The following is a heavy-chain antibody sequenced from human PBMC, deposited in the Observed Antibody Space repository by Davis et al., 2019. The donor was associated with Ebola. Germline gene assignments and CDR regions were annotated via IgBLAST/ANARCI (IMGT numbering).Heavy chain of an antibody. J-gene: IGHJ4*02. D-gene: IGHD1-26*01. CDR3: ARGGIVTYLGGWFDY. CDR1: GGSISSASYF. Sequence: SETLSLTCTVSGGSISSASYFWTWIRQPAGKGLEWIGEINHSGSTNYNPSLKSRVTISVDTSKNQFSLKLSSVTAADTAVYYCARGGIVTYLGGWFDYWGQGTLVTVSS. CDR2: INHSGST. V-gene: IGHV4-61*09.